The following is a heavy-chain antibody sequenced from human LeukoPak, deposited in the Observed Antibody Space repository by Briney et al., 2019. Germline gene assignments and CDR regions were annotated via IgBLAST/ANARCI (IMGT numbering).Heavy chain of an antibody. CDR2: TRNKANSYTT. J-gene: IGHJ4*02. V-gene: IGHV3-72*01. Sequence: GGSLRLSCAASGFTFSDHYMDWVRQAPGKGLEWVGRTRNKANSYTTEYAASVKGRFTISRDDSKNSLYLQMNSLKTEDTAVYYCVSTMIKDYWGQGTLVTVSS. CDR1: GFTFSDHY. CDR3: VSTMIKDY. D-gene: IGHD3-22*01.